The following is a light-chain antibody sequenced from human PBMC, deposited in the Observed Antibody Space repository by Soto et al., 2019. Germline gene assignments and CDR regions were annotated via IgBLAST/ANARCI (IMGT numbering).Light chain of an antibody. J-gene: IGKJ5*01. Sequence: DIQMTQSTSTLSASVGDRVTITCRASQSLNNDLAWYQQKPGKAPNLLIYDASTLERGVPSRFSGTGSGTEFTLAINSLQPDDFATYYCQQYHRSSITFGQGTRLEIK. CDR2: DAS. V-gene: IGKV1-5*01. CDR3: QQYHRSSIT. CDR1: QSLNND.